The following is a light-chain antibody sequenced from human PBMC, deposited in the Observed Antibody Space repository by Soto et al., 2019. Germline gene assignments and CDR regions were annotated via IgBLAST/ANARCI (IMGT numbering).Light chain of an antibody. V-gene: IGKV3-15*01. Sequence: EIVITQSPSTLSVYQEERATLSCRASQSVSSNLAWYQQKPGQAPRLLIYGASTRATGIPARFSGSRSGTELTLTISSLQSEDFAVHYCHQYTNCPPITFGQGTRLEVK. CDR2: GAS. J-gene: IGKJ5*01. CDR1: QSVSSN. CDR3: HQYTNCPPIT.